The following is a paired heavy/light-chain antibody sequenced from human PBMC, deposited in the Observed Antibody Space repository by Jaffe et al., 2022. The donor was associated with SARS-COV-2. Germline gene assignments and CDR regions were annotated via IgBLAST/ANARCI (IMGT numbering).Light chain of an antibody. CDR1: QSLVFGDGSTY. CDR2: KVS. V-gene: IGKV2-30*01. Sequence: DDVMTQSPLSLPVTLGQPASISCRSSQSLVFGDGSTYVSWFQQRPGQSPRRLIYKVSDRDSGVPDRFSGSGSGTDFTLKISRVEAEDVGVYYCMQSTRWPWTFGQGTKVEIK. J-gene: IGKJ1*01. CDR3: MQSTRWPWT.
Heavy chain of an antibody. CDR3: ARRAYSGSGPNDY. CDR1: GDSFTNYW. J-gene: IGHJ4*02. D-gene: IGHD3-10*01. V-gene: IGHV5-51*01. Sequence: EVQLVQSGADVKKSGESLKISCKDYGDSFTNYWIGWMRQMPGKGLEWMGIIYPRNSDTRYSPSFQGQVTISADKSINTAYLQWNSLRASDTAMYYCARRAYSGSGPNDYWGQGTLVTVSS. CDR2: IYPRNSDT.